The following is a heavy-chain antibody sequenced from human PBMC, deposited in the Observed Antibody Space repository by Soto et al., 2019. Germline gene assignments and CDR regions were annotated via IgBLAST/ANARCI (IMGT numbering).Heavy chain of an antibody. CDR3: ARDPSYDSSGYQSSYFDY. CDR1: GFTFTTYA. CDR2: IGGGGAST. V-gene: IGHV3-23*01. J-gene: IGHJ4*02. D-gene: IGHD3-22*01. Sequence: EVQLLESGGGLVQPGGSLRLSCAASGFTFTTYAMSWVRQAPGKGLEWVSGIGGGGASTYYADSVKGRFTISRDNSENSLYLQMNSLRDEDTAVYYCARDPSYDSSGYQSSYFDYWGQGTLVTVSS.